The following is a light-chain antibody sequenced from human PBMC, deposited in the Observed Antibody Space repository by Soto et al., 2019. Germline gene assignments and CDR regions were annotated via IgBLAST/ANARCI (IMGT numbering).Light chain of an antibody. CDR1: QSVSSN. Sequence: EIVMTQSPATLSVSPGERATLPCRASQSVSSNLAWYQQKPGQAPRLLIYGASTRATGLPARFSGSGSGTEFTLPISSLQSEDFAVYYCQQYNNWPLTFGGGTKVEIK. CDR2: GAS. J-gene: IGKJ4*01. CDR3: QQYNNWPLT. V-gene: IGKV3D-15*01.